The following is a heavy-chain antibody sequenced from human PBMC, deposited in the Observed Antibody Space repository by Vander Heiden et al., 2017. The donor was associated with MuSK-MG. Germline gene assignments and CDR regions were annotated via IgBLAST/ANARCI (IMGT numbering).Heavy chain of an antibody. D-gene: IGHD1-26*01. CDR3: AAGVGMGAPTGDVGAFDI. Sequence: QVQLVESGGGVVQPGRSLRLSCSAPGFTFRSSGMHWVRQAPGKGLEWVAVIAYDGSNKYYADSVKGRFTISRDNSKNTLYLQMNSLRAEDTAVYYCAAGVGMGAPTGDVGAFDIWGQGTMVTVSS. CDR1: GFTFRSSG. CDR2: IAYDGSNK. V-gene: IGHV3-30*03. J-gene: IGHJ3*02.